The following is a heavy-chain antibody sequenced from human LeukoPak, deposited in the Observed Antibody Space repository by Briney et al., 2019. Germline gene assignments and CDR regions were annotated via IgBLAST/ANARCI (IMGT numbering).Heavy chain of an antibody. CDR3: ASDPNYYGSGSYYLAY. J-gene: IGHJ4*02. CDR2: IIPIFGTA. D-gene: IGHD3-10*01. Sequence: GASVKVSCKASGGTFSSYAISWVRQAPGQGLEWMGGIIPIFGTANYAQKFQGRVTITADKSTSTAYMELSSLRSEDTAVYYCASDPNYYGSGSYYLAYWGQGTLVTVSS. V-gene: IGHV1-69*06. CDR1: GGTFSSYA.